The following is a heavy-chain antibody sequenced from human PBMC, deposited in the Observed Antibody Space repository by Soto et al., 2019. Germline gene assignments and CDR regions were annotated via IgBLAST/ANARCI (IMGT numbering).Heavy chain of an antibody. D-gene: IGHD6-19*01. CDR1: GFTFSDYY. CDR3: ASVSPPYRSGWYTSPY. Sequence: PGGSLRLSCAASGFTFSDYYMSWIRQAPGKGLEWVSYISSSGSTIYYADSVKGRFTISRDNAKNSLYLQMNSLRAEDTAVYYCASVSPPYRSGWYTSPYWGQGTLVTVSS. J-gene: IGHJ4*02. CDR2: ISSSGSTI. V-gene: IGHV3-11*01.